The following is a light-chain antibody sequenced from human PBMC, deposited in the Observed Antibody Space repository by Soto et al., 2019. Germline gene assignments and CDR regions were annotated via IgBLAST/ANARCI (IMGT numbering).Light chain of an antibody. CDR2: EVS. J-gene: IGLJ1*01. CDR1: NSDVGIYDF. Sequence: QSALTQPASVSGTPGQSITISCTGSNSDVGIYDFVSWYQHHPGRAPKLIVSEVSHRPSGVSNRFSGSKSGTTASLTISGLQSEDEADYFCISYTSDDVRYVFGTGTKVTVL. V-gene: IGLV2-14*01. CDR3: ISYTSDDVRYV.